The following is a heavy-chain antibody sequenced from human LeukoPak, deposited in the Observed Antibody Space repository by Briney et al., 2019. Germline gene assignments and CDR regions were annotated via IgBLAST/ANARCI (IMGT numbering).Heavy chain of an antibody. V-gene: IGHV3-23*01. J-gene: IGHJ4*02. Sequence: GGSLRLSCAASGFTFSSYAMSWVRQAPGKGLEWVSAISGSGGSTYYADSVKGRFTISRDNSKNTLYLQMNSLRAEDTGVYYCANLYDFWTGDYWGQGTLVTVSS. CDR3: ANLYDFWTGDY. CDR2: ISGSGGST. CDR1: GFTFSSYA. D-gene: IGHD3-3*01.